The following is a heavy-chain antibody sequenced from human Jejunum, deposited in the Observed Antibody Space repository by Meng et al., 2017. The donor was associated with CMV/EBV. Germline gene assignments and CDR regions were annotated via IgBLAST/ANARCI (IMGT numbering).Heavy chain of an antibody. V-gene: IGHV4-34*01. CDR1: GESLSAYY. Sequence: QVQLQQCGAGLLKPSETLSPTCAVSGESLSAYYWSWIRQSPGKGLEWIGEISHTGGTNYNPPLKSRVTISLDTSKNQFSLEMRSVTAADTAVYYCAPGFRSWSGSFSSWGQGTLVTVSS. J-gene: IGHJ4*02. CDR2: ISHTGGT. CDR3: APGFRSWSGSFSS. D-gene: IGHD1-26*01.